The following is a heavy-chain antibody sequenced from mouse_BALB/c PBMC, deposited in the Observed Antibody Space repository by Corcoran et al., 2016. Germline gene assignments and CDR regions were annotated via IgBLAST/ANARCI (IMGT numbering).Heavy chain of an antibody. V-gene: IGHV14-1*02. CDR2: IDPENGNT. CDR3: AYYYGNYGFAY. J-gene: IGHJ3*01. D-gene: IGHD2-1*01. CDR1: GFNIKDYY. Sequence: EVQLQQSGAELVRPGALVKLSCKASGFNIKDYYMHWVKQRPEQGLEWIGWIDPENGNTIYDPKFQGKASITADTSSNTAYLQLSSMTSEDTAVYYCAYYYGNYGFAYWGQGTLVTVSA.